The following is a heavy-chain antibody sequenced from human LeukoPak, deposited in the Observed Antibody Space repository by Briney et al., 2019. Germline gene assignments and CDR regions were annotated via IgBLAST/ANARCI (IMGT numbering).Heavy chain of an antibody. Sequence: ASVKVSCKASGYTFTGYYMHWVRQAPGQGLEWMGWINPNSGGTNYAQKFQGRVTMTRDTSISTAYMELSRLRPDDTAVYYCASDYVDTAMVRGDYFDYWGQGTLVTVSS. J-gene: IGHJ4*02. V-gene: IGHV1-2*02. D-gene: IGHD5-18*01. CDR1: GYTFTGYY. CDR3: ASDYVDTAMVRGDYFDY. CDR2: INPNSGGT.